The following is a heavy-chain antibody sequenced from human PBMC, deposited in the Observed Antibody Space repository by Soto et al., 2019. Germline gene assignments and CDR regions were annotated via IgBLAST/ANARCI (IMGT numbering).Heavy chain of an antibody. V-gene: IGHV3-7*04. CDR1: GFTFSSYW. D-gene: IGHD2-15*01. J-gene: IGHJ6*02. CDR2: IKQDGSEK. Sequence: GGSLRLSCAASGFTFSSYWMSWVRQAPGKGLEWVANIKQDGSEKYYVDSVKGRFTISRDNAKNSLYLQMNSLRAEDTAVYYCAREIPEVVCSGGSCYSPGAPPKSYYYYGMDVWGQGTTVTVSS. CDR3: AREIPEVVCSGGSCYSPGAPPKSYYYYGMDV.